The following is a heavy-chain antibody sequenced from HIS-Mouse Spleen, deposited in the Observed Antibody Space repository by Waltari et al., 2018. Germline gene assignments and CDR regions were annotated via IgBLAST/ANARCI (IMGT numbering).Heavy chain of an antibody. CDR2: INHSGSP. CDR3: AGYNWNYGTDY. CDR1: GGSFSGYY. V-gene: IGHV4-34*01. Sequence: QVQLQQWGAGLLKPSETLSLTCAVYGGSFSGYYWGWLRQPPGKGLEWIGEINHSGSPNYNPSLKSRVTISVDTSKNQFSLKLGSVTAADTAVYYCAGYNWNYGTDYWGQGTLVTVSS. J-gene: IGHJ4*02. D-gene: IGHD1-7*01.